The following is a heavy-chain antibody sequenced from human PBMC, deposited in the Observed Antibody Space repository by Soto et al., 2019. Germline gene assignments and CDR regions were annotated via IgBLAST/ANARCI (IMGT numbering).Heavy chain of an antibody. D-gene: IGHD1-26*01. V-gene: IGHV4-59*01. CDR2: IDDTGST. CDR1: GGSISSYY. J-gene: IGHJ4*02. CDR3: ATSFLGSNPFDY. Sequence: PSETRSLTCSVSGGSISSYYWSWTRQPPGKGLEWIGYIDDTGSTNYNPSLNSRITISIDTSQNQFSLKMSSVTPADTAVYYCATSFLGSNPFDYWGQGTLVTVSS.